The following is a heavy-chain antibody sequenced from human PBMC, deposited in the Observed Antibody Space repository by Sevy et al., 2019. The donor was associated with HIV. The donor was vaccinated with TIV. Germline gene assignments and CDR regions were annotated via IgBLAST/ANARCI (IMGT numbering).Heavy chain of an antibody. D-gene: IGHD6-13*01. J-gene: IGHJ3*02. V-gene: IGHV3-23*01. CDR1: GFTFSSYA. CDR3: ASSSWYGDDFDI. CDR2: ISGSGGST. Sequence: GGSLRLSCAASGFTFSSYAMSWVRQAPGKGLEWVSAISGSGGSTYYADSVKGRFTISRDNSKNTLYLQMNSLRAEDTAVYYCASSSWYGDDFDIWGQGTMVTVSS.